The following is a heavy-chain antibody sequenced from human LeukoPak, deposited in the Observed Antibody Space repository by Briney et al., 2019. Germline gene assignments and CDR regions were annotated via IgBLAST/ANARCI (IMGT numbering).Heavy chain of an antibody. D-gene: IGHD6-19*01. CDR2: ISYDGSNK. V-gene: IGHV3-30*17. J-gene: IGHJ4*02. CDR1: GFTFSNYA. CDR3: ARGNGLSSGWYELDY. Sequence: GGSLRLSCSTSGFTFSNYAVHWARQAPGKGLEFVTLISYDGSNKFYSDSVKGRFTVSRDNSKSTLYLQMDSLRPEDTAVYYCARGNGLSSGWYELDYWGQGTLVTVSS.